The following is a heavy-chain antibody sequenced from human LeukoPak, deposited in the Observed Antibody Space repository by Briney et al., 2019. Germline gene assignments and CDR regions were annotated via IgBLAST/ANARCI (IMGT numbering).Heavy chain of an antibody. V-gene: IGHV4-59*12. CDR1: GGSISTYY. CDR2: IYHSGST. Sequence: SETLSLTCTVSGGSISTYYWSWIRQPPGKGLEWIGYIYHSGSTSYNPSLKSRVTISVDTSKNQFSLKLSSVTAADTAVYYCARDRRVTMVRGVIITSDYYYYMDVWGKGTTVTISS. CDR3: ARDRRVTMVRGVIITSDYYYYMDV. J-gene: IGHJ6*03. D-gene: IGHD3-10*01.